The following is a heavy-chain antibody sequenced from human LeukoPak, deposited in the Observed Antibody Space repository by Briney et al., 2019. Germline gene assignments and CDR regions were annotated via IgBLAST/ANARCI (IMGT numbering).Heavy chain of an antibody. V-gene: IGHV4-34*01. CDR2: INHSGST. Sequence: SETLSLTCAVYGGSFSGYYWSWIRQPPGKGLEWIGEINHSGSTNYNPSLKSRVTISVDTSKNQFSLKLSSVTAADTAVYYCSFKQQLHDAFDIWGQGAMVTVSS. J-gene: IGHJ3*02. D-gene: IGHD6-13*01. CDR1: GGSFSGYY. CDR3: SFKQQLHDAFDI.